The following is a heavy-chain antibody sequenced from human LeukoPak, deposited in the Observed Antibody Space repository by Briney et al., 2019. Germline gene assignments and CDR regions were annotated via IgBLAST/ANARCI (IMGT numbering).Heavy chain of an antibody. CDR3: ARARAVAGTYYYYGMDV. D-gene: IGHD6-19*01. V-gene: IGHV1-69*01. CDR1: GGTFSSYA. CDR2: VIPIFGTA. Sequence: GSSVKVSCKASGGTFSSYAISWVRQAPGQGLEWMGGVIPIFGTANYAQKFQGRVTITADESMSTAYMELNSLRAEDTAVYYCARARAVAGTYYYYGMDVWGKGTTVTVSS. J-gene: IGHJ6*04.